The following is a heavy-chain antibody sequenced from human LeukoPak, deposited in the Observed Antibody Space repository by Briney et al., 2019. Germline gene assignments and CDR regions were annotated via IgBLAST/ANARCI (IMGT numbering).Heavy chain of an antibody. D-gene: IGHD6-19*01. J-gene: IGHJ4*02. CDR2: ISTDGSRI. Sequence: PGGSLRLSCAASGFTFRDYAMYWVRQAPGKGLEYVSVISTDGSRIYYADSVKGRFTISRDNSKNTLYLQMGSLRAEDMALYYCTRGVAISTSGWYDTFDYWGQGALVTVSS. CDR3: TRGVAISTSGWYDTFDY. V-gene: IGHV3-64*02. CDR1: GFTFRDYA.